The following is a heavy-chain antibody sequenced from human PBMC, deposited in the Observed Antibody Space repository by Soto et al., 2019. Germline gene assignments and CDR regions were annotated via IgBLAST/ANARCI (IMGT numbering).Heavy chain of an antibody. D-gene: IGHD5-12*01. V-gene: IGHV1-2*02. J-gene: IGHJ6*02. CDR3: ARDLVDEGDYYYYGMDV. Sequence: ASVKVSCKASGYTFTGYYMHWVRQAPGQGLEWMGWINPNSGGTNYAQKFQGRVTMTRDTSISTAYMELSRLRSDDMAVYYCARDLVDEGDYYYYGMDVWGQGTTVTVSS. CDR2: INPNSGGT. CDR1: GYTFTGYY.